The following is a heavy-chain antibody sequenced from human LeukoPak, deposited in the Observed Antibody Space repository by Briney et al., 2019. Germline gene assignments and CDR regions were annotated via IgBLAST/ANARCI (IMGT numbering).Heavy chain of an antibody. J-gene: IGHJ4*02. Sequence: GGSLRLSCAASGFTFSSYAMHWVRQVPGKGLEWVAIISYDGSNKYYADSVKGRFTISRDNAKNTLYLQMNSLRAEDTAMYYYARDLVVVRALDYWGQGALVTVSS. D-gene: IGHD2-2*01. CDR3: ARDLVVVRALDY. V-gene: IGHV3-30-3*01. CDR2: ISYDGSNK. CDR1: GFTFSSYA.